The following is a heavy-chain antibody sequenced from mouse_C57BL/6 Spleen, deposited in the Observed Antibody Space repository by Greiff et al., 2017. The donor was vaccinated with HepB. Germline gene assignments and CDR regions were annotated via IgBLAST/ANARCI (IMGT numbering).Heavy chain of an antibody. CDR3: ASLAGIYAMDY. J-gene: IGHJ4*01. V-gene: IGHV1-39*01. CDR2: INPNYGTT. Sequence: QLKQSGPELVKPGASVKISCKASGYSFTDYNMNWVKQSTGKSLEWIGVINPNYGTTSYNQKFKGKAKLTVDQSSSTAYMQLNSLTYEDSAVYYCASLAGIYAMDYWGQGTSVTVAS. CDR1: GYSFTDYN. D-gene: IGHD4-1*01.